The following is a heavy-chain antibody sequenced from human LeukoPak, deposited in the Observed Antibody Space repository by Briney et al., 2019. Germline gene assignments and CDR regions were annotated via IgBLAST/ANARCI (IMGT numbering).Heavy chain of an antibody. Sequence: SQTLSLSCTVSGGSISSGSYYWSRIRQPAGKGVERIGRIYTSGSTYYNPSLKSRVTISVDTSKNQFSLKLSSVTAADTAVYYCARDLSWGHYEGSYFDYWGQGTLVTVSS. CDR1: GGSISSGSYY. CDR2: IYTSGST. CDR3: ARDLSWGHYEGSYFDY. V-gene: IGHV4-61*02. D-gene: IGHD4-17*01. J-gene: IGHJ4*02.